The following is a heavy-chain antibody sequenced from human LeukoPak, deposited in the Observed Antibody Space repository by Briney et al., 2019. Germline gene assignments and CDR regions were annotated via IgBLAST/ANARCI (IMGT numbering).Heavy chain of an antibody. CDR3: ARHSNRYFDY. CDR2: INHSGST. Sequence: PSETLSLTCAVYGGSFSGYYWSWIRQPPGKGLEWIGEINHSGSTNYNPSLKSRVTISVDTSKNQFSLKLSSVTAADTAVYYCARHSNRYFDYWGQGTLVTVSS. CDR1: GGSFSGYY. D-gene: IGHD6-13*01. J-gene: IGHJ4*02. V-gene: IGHV4-34*01.